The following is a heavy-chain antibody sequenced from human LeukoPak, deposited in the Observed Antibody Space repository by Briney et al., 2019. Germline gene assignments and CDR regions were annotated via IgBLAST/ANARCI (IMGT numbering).Heavy chain of an antibody. CDR2: INHSGST. J-gene: IGHJ4*02. Sequence: SETLSLTCAVYGESFSGYYWSWIRQPPGKGLEWIGEINHSGSTNYNPSLKSRVTISVDTSKNQFSLKLSSVTAADTAVYYCASGRVGGSFDYWGQGTLVTVSS. V-gene: IGHV4-34*01. CDR3: ASGRVGGSFDY. D-gene: IGHD2-15*01. CDR1: GESFSGYY.